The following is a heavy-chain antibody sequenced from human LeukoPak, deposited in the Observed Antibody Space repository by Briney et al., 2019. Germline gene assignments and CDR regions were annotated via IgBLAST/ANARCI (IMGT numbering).Heavy chain of an antibody. CDR3: ARHSRSGYGDYESAFDI. V-gene: IGHV4-39*01. CDR2: FYYTGST. D-gene: IGHD5-12*01. Sequence: SQTLSLTCIVSGGSISSSGYYWEWIRQPPGKGLGWIGNFYYTGSTYYNPSLKSRLTLSVDTPKNQFSLELRSVTAADTAVYYCARHSRSGYGDYESAFDIWGQGTMVTVSS. J-gene: IGHJ3*02. CDR1: GGSISSSGYY.